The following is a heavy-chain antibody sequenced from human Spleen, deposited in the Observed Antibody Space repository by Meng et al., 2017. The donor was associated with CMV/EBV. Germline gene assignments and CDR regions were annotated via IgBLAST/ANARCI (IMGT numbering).Heavy chain of an antibody. V-gene: IGHV3-7*01. D-gene: IGHD2-2*01. Sequence: GGSLRLSCAGVEFPFSNYWMTWIRQAPGKGLEWVANIDQDGNTKNYVDSVKGRFTISRDNAKNSLYLQMNSLRAEDTAVYYCARYCSSTSCYNFDYWGQGTLVTVSS. CDR2: IDQDGNTK. CDR1: EFPFSNYW. CDR3: ARYCSSTSCYNFDY. J-gene: IGHJ4*02.